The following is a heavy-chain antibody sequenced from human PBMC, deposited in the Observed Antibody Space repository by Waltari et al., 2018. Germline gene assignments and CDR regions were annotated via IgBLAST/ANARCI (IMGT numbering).Heavy chain of an antibody. Sequence: QVQLVESGGGVVQPGRSLRLSCTASEFTFSSSAMPWVRQAPGKGLEWVAVISYNERNIYYVDSVKGRFTISRDNSKKMLFLQMNSLKNEDTAVYYCARDYCDRTNCHGMDVWGQGTTVIVSS. CDR2: ISYNERNI. CDR3: ARDYCDRTNCHGMDV. J-gene: IGHJ6*02. V-gene: IGHV3-30*04. D-gene: IGHD3-22*01. CDR1: EFTFSSSA.